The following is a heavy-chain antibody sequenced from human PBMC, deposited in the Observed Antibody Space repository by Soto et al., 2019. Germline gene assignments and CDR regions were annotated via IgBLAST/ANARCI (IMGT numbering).Heavy chain of an antibody. V-gene: IGHV3-23*01. Sequence: GVSLRLSCTASGFTFSDHGMHWVRQAPGKGLEWVSSISGSVGSTFYADSVKGRFTISRDNSMNTLYLQMKSLRAEDTAVYYCAKDRTIASRNFDSWGQGALVTVSS. J-gene: IGHJ4*02. CDR3: AKDRTIASRNFDS. D-gene: IGHD6-6*01. CDR2: ISGSVGST. CDR1: GFTFSDHG.